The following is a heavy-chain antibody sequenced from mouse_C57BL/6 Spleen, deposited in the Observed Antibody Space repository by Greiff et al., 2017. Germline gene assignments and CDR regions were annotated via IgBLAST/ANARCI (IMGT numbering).Heavy chain of an antibody. CDR3: ARSYSSPFAY. Sequence: QVQLKESGPELVKPGASVKISCKASGYAFSSSWMNWVKQRPGKGLEWIGRIYPGDGDTNYNGNFKGKATLTADKSSSTAYMQLSSLTSEDSAVYFCARSYSSPFAYWGQGTLVTVSA. J-gene: IGHJ3*01. CDR1: GYAFSSSW. D-gene: IGHD1-1*01. CDR2: IYPGDGDT. V-gene: IGHV1-82*01.